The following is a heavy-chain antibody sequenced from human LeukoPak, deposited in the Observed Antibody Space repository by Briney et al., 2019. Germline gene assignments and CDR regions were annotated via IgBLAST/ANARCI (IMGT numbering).Heavy chain of an antibody. V-gene: IGHV3-64*01. CDR2: ISSNGGAT. D-gene: IGHD6-13*01. CDR3: AREGAAASVDY. CDR1: GFTFSTNA. J-gene: IGHJ4*02. Sequence: GGSLRLSCVASGFTFSTNAMHWVRQAPGKGLEYVAAISSNGGATYYANSVKGRFTISRDNSENTLYLLMGSLRAEDMAVYYCAREGAAASVDYWGQGTLVTVSS.